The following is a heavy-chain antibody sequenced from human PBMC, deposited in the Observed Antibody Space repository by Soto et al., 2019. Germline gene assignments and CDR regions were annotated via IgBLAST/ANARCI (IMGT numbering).Heavy chain of an antibody. J-gene: IGHJ6*02. V-gene: IGHV1-69*01. CDR2: VIPLFDTA. D-gene: IGHD3-16*01. CDR1: GGIFTNNA. Sequence: QVQVVQSGAEVKKPGSSVKVSCKVSGGIFTNNAISWVRQAPGQGLEWLGGVIPLFDTAYYAQIFRGRLRISADGATTTAYMVLSGLTSADTAVYYCARDGRVSFYYYGMDVWGQGTTVTVSS. CDR3: ARDGRVSFYYYGMDV.